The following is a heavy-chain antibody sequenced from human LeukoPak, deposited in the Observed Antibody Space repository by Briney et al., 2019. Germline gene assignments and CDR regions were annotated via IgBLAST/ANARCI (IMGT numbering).Heavy chain of an antibody. V-gene: IGHV4-39*01. CDR1: GGSISSSSYY. CDR3: ARRPYSSGWYNY. CDR2: IYYSGST. Sequence: SETLSLTCTVSGGSISSSSYYWGWIRQPPGKGLEWIGSIYYSGSTYYNPSLKSRVTISVDTSKNQFSLKLSSVTAADTAVYYCARRPYSSGWYNYRGQGTLVTVSS. J-gene: IGHJ4*02. D-gene: IGHD6-19*01.